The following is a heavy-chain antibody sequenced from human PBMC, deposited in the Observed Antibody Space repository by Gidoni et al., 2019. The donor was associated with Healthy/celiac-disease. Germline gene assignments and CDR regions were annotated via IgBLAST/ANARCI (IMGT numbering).Heavy chain of an antibody. D-gene: IGHD2-2*01. Sequence: QVQLQESGPGLVRPAETLSLTCTVSGGSISSYYWSWFRQPPGKGLEWIGYINYSGSTNYNPSLKSRVTISVDTSKYQFSLKLSSVTAADTAVYYCARGLNQIDYWGQGTLVTVSS. CDR2: INYSGST. CDR1: GGSISSYY. V-gene: IGHV4-59*01. J-gene: IGHJ4*02. CDR3: ARGLNQIDY.